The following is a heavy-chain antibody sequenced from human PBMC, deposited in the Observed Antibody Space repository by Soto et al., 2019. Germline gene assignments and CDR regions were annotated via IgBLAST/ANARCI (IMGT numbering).Heavy chain of an antibody. V-gene: IGHV1-3*01. J-gene: IGHJ4*02. Sequence: ASVKVSCKASGYTFSSYAMHWVRQAPGQRLEWMGWINAGYGNAKSSQKFQDRVTISRDTSASTAYMELTSLRSEDTAVYYCARDTGDGTFDFWGQGTLVTVSS. D-gene: IGHD7-27*01. CDR1: GYTFSSYA. CDR3: ARDTGDGTFDF. CDR2: INAGYGNA.